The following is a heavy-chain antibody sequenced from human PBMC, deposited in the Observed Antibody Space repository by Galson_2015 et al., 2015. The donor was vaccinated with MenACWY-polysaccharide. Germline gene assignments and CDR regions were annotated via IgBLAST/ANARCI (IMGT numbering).Heavy chain of an antibody. D-gene: IGHD6-19*01. J-gene: IGHJ4*02. Sequence: SLRLSCAASGFIFSSNAMSWVRQAPGKGLEWVSAISGSGDSTRYADFVEGRFTISRDASKNTLYLRMSNLRAEDTALYYCAISRGFSSGWKYFDYWGQGTPVTVSS. CDR1: GFIFSSNA. CDR2: ISGSGDST. CDR3: AISRGFSSGWKYFDY. V-gene: IGHV3-23*01.